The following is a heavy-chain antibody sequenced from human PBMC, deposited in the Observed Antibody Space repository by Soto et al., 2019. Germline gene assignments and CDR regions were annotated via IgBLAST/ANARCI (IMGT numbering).Heavy chain of an antibody. CDR1: GDSVSSKTAT. Sequence: QVQLQQSGPGLVKPSQTLSLICAISGDSVSSKTATWNWIRQSPSRGLEWLGRTYYRSKWYNDYAVSVKSRVVITPDTSTNQLSLQLNSVTPEDAAVYFCARDGSGFHWYFDLWGRGTLVTVSS. CDR3: ARDGSGFHWYFDL. V-gene: IGHV6-1*01. CDR2: TYYRSKWYN. D-gene: IGHD6-19*01. J-gene: IGHJ2*01.